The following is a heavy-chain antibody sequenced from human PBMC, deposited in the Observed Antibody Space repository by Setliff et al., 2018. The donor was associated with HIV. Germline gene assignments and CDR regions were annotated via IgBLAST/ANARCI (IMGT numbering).Heavy chain of an antibody. J-gene: IGHJ6*02. Sequence: SETLSLTCTVSGGSVSSGSYYWSWIRQPPGKGLEWIGYIYYSGSTKHNPSLKSRVTISVDTSKNQFSLRLSSVAAGDTAVYYCAREGYYYYGMDVWGQGTTVTVSS. CDR2: IYYSGST. CDR1: GGSVSSGSYY. V-gene: IGHV4-61*01. CDR3: AREGYYYYGMDV.